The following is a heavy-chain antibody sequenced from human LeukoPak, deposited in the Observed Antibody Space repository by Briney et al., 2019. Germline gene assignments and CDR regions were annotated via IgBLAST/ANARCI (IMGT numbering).Heavy chain of an antibody. CDR1: GFTISTYG. V-gene: IGHV3-23*01. CDR3: ATNSGWYGVS. CDR2: IDYSGGSS. Sequence: GGSLRLSCAASGFTISTYGMNWVRQAPGKGLEWVSSIDYSGGSSYYADSVKGRFTISREDSKNTLYLQLNSLRAEDTALYYCATNSGWYGVSWGQGTLVTVSS. D-gene: IGHD6-19*01. J-gene: IGHJ4*02.